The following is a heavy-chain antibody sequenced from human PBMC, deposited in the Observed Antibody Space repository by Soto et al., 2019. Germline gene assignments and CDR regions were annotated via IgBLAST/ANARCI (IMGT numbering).Heavy chain of an antibody. CDR3: AKSLLFVDHGYMDV. CDR1: GGSFTSYS. D-gene: IGHD2-21*01. Sequence: QVQLVQSGAELKKPGSSVKVSCEASGGSFTSYSFTWVRQAPVQGLEWMGRIIPIQGKANYALKFQDRVTITADRSTRTVYMELTSLRPEDTAVYFCAKSLLFVDHGYMDVWGKGTTVTVSS. V-gene: IGHV1-69*02. CDR2: IIPIQGKA. J-gene: IGHJ6*03.